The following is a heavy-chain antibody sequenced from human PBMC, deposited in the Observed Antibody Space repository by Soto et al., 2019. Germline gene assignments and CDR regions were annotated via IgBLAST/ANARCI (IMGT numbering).Heavy chain of an antibody. D-gene: IGHD1-1*01. CDR1: GFTFSSYL. CDR3: ARHPDWTFDS. V-gene: IGHV3-7*01. CDR2: INVDGSER. Sequence: PGGSLRLSCAASGFTFSSYLRTWVRQAPGKGLEWVANINVDGSERYYVDSVKGRFTVSRDNAKNSLYLQMNSLRAEDTAVYYCARHPDWTFDSWGQGTLVTVSS. J-gene: IGHJ4*02.